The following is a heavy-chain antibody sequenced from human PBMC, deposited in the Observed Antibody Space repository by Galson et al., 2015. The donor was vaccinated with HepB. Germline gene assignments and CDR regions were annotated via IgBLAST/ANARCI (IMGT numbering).Heavy chain of an antibody. CDR2: IYPGDSDT. V-gene: IGHV5-51*01. CDR3: ARTGVPAAIVWSWFDP. D-gene: IGHD2-2*01. CDR1: GYSFTSYW. Sequence: QSGAEVKKPGESLKISCKGSGYSFTSYWIGWVRQMPGKGLEWMGIIYPGDSDTRYSPSFQGQVTISADKSISTAYLQWSSLKASDTAMYYCARTGVPAAIVWSWFDPWGQGTLVTVSS. J-gene: IGHJ5*02.